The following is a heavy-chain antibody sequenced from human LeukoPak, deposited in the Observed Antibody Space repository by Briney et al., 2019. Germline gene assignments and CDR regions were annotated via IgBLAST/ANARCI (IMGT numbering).Heavy chain of an antibody. Sequence: QSGGSLRLSCAASGFTVSSNYMSWVRQAPGKGLEWVSVIYSGGSTYYADSVKGRFTISRDNSKNTLYLQMNSQRAEDTAVYYCARAGLYCSGGSCYHFDYWGQGTLVTVSS. D-gene: IGHD2-15*01. V-gene: IGHV3-53*01. CDR2: IYSGGST. CDR3: ARAGLYCSGGSCYHFDY. J-gene: IGHJ4*02. CDR1: GFTVSSNY.